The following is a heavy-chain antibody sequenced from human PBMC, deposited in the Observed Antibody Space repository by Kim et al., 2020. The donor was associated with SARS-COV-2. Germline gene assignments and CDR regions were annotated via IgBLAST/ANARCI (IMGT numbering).Heavy chain of an antibody. CDR1: GFTFSNYA. CDR2: ISSNGGNT. CDR3: VKGGIVVIPSRMDV. D-gene: IGHD2-15*01. Sequence: GGSLRLSCSSSGFTFSNYAMFWVRQAPGKGLEYVSGISSNGGNTYYADSVKGRFTISRDNSKTTLYLQMSSLRGEDTAVYYCVKGGIVVIPSRMDVWGQGTTVTVSS. V-gene: IGHV3-64D*06. J-gene: IGHJ6*02.